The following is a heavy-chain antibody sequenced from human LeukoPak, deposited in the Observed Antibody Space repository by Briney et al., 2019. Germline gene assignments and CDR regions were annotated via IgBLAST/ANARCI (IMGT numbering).Heavy chain of an antibody. J-gene: IGHJ4*02. CDR2: IIPILGIA. V-gene: IGHV1-69*04. CDR3: ARDPRDGLPDY. CDR1: GYTLTELS. D-gene: IGHD5-24*01. Sequence: ASVKVSCKVSGYTLTELSMHWVRQAPGQGLEWMGRIIPILGIANYAQKFQGRVTITADKSTSTAYMELSSLRSEDTAVYYCARDPRDGLPDYWGQGTLVTVSS.